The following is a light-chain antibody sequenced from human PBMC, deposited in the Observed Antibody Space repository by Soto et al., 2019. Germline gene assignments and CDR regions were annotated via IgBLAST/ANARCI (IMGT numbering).Light chain of an antibody. CDR1: QSVSSSY. J-gene: IGKJ4*01. Sequence: EIVLTQSPGTLSLSPGERATLSCRASQSVSSSYLAWYQQKPGQAPRLLIYGASSRATGIPDRFSGSGSGTDFTLTISRLEPEDFAIYYCQQYGSSAPLTFGGGTKVDIK. V-gene: IGKV3-20*01. CDR3: QQYGSSAPLT. CDR2: GAS.